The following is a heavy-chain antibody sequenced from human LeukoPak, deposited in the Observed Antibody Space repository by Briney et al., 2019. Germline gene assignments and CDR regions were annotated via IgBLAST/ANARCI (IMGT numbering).Heavy chain of an antibody. V-gene: IGHV3-30*02. J-gene: IGHJ4*02. CDR3: ANYYYGSGSYFIDY. CDR1: GFTFSSYG. D-gene: IGHD3-10*01. CDR2: IRYDGSNK. Sequence: QSGGSLRLSCAASGFTFSSYGMHWVRQAPGKGLEWVAFIRYDGSNKYYADSVKGRFTISRDNSKNTLYPQMNSLRAEDTAVYYCANYYYGSGSYFIDYWGQGTLVTVSS.